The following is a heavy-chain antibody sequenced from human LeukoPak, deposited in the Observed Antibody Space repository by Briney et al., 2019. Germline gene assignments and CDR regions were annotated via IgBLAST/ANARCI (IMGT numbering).Heavy chain of an antibody. CDR1: GFTFSSYS. CDR3: ARAFDGGNLSLDY. D-gene: IGHD4-23*01. V-gene: IGHV3-48*01. J-gene: IGHJ4*02. CDR2: ISSSSSTI. Sequence: SAGSLRLSCAASGFTFSSYSMNWVRQAPGKGLEWVSYISSSSSTIYYADSVKGRFTISRDNAKNSLYLQMNSLRAEDTAVYYCARAFDGGNLSLDYWGQGTLVTVSS.